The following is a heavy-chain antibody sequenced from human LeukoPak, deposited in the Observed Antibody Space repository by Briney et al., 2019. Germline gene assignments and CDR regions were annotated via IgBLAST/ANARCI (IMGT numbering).Heavy chain of an antibody. J-gene: IGHJ4*02. Sequence: SETLSLTCTVYGRSISPYYWSWVRQPAGKGLEWLGRMSVTGTTSYNPSLESRVSMSVDTSTNQFSLKLDSVTAADTAVYYCASSEVGSTTVFDYWGQGTLITVSS. D-gene: IGHD1-1*01. CDR3: ASSEVGSTTVFDY. CDR1: GRSISPYY. V-gene: IGHV4-4*07. CDR2: MSVTGTT.